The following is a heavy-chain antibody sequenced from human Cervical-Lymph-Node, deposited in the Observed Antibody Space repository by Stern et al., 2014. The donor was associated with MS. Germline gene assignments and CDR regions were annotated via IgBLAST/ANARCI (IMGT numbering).Heavy chain of an antibody. CDR2: ISWDSGST. V-gene: IGHV3-9*01. J-gene: IGHJ4*02. CDR1: GFTFNGYS. Sequence: EVQLVESGGGLVQPGRSLRLSCAASGFTFNGYSMHWVRQAPGKGLEWVSGISWDSGSTDYAASVKGRFAISRDNAKNSLFLHMNSLRPEDTAFYYCAKTSVTSRPFEDWGQGTLVTVSS. D-gene: IGHD4-17*01. CDR3: AKTSVTSRPFED.